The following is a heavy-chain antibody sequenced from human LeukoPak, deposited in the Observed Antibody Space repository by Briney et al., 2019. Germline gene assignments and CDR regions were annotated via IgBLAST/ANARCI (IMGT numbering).Heavy chain of an antibody. J-gene: IGHJ3*02. D-gene: IGHD3-22*01. V-gene: IGHV4-59*10. CDR2: IYSSGST. Sequence: SETLSLTCAVYGGSFSGYYWSWIRQPPGKGLEWIGRIYSSGSTNYNPSLKSRVTMSVDTTKNQFSLKLSFVTAADTAVYYCARQAYDTGYDAFDIWGQGTMVTVSS. CDR1: GGSFSGYY. CDR3: ARQAYDTGYDAFDI.